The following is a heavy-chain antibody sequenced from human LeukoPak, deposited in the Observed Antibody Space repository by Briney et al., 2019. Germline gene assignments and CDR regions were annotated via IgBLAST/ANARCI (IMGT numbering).Heavy chain of an antibody. J-gene: IGHJ4*02. CDR3: AKRHGLIDTRHFDY. D-gene: IGHD3-22*01. V-gene: IGHV3-23*01. CDR2: ISSTGRTI. Sequence: GGSLRLSCAAFGFAFTNYGFSWVRQVPGKGLEWVSAISSTGRTIYYAESVKGRFTISRDDSNNTVYLQMNSLRAEDTAVYYCAKRHGLIDTRHFDYWGQGTLVTISS. CDR1: GFAFTNYG.